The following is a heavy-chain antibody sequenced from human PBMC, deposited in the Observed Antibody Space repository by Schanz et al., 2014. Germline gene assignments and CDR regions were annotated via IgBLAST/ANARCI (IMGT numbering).Heavy chain of an antibody. V-gene: IGHV3-48*01. CDR1: GFTFSDYS. Sequence: VHLLESGGGLVEPGGSLRLSCAASGFTFSDYSMNWVRQAPGKGPEWVSYIRSSSTPIYYADSVKGRFTISRDNAKNSLYLQMNSLRAEDTAVYYCAKGRFGELSAFDIWGQGTMVTVSS. D-gene: IGHD3-10*01. J-gene: IGHJ3*02. CDR2: IRSSSTPI. CDR3: AKGRFGELSAFDI.